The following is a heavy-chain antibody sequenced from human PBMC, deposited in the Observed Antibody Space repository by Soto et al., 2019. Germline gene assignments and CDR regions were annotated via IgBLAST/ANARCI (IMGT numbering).Heavy chain of an antibody. D-gene: IGHD6-13*01. CDR3: ARLGIAAAGTIDY. J-gene: IGHJ4*02. Sequence: QLQLQESGPGLVKPSENLSLTCTVSGGSISSSSYYWGWIRQPPGKGLEWIGSIYYSGSTYYNPSLKSRVTISVDTSKNQFSLKLSSVTAADTAVYYCARLGIAAAGTIDYWGQGTLVTVSS. V-gene: IGHV4-39*01. CDR1: GGSISSSSYY. CDR2: IYYSGST.